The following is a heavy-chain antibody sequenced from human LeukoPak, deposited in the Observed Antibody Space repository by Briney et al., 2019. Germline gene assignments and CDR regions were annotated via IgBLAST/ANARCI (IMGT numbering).Heavy chain of an antibody. Sequence: GGSLRLSCAASGFTVSSNYMSWVRRAPGKGLEWVSAISGSGGSTYYADSVKGRFTISRDNSKNTLYLQMNSLRAEDTAVYYCAKDLDDYGDRMLDYWGQGTLVTVSS. V-gene: IGHV3-23*01. CDR1: GFTVSSNY. CDR3: AKDLDDYGDRMLDY. D-gene: IGHD4-17*01. CDR2: ISGSGGST. J-gene: IGHJ4*02.